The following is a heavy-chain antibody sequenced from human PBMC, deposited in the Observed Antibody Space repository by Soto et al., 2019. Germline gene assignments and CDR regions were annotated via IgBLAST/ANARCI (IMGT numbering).Heavy chain of an antibody. J-gene: IGHJ1*01. D-gene: IGHD1-7*01. CDR1: GGSISSSSYY. V-gene: IGHV4-39*01. CDR2: IYYSGST. Sequence: QLQLQESGPGLVKPSETLSLTCTVSGGSISSSSYYWGWIRQPPGKGLEWIGSIYYSGSTYYNPSLKSRVTISVDTSKNQFSLKLSFVTAADTAVYYCAMNFAEYFQHWGQGTLVTVSS. CDR3: AMNFAEYFQH.